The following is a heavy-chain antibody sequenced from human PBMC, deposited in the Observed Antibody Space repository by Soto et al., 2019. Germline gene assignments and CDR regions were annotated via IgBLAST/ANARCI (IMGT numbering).Heavy chain of an antibody. CDR2: IYPGDSET. D-gene: IGHD1-7*01. CDR3: ARRTTDPYGLAS. CDR1: GYYFSNYW. V-gene: IGHV5-51*01. J-gene: IGHJ6*02. Sequence: GESLKISCKGSGYYFSNYWVAWVRQMPGKGLEWMGIIYPGDSETRYSPSFQGQVTISADKSINTAYLQWSSLKASDTAMYYCARRTTDPYGLASRGQGTTSTVS.